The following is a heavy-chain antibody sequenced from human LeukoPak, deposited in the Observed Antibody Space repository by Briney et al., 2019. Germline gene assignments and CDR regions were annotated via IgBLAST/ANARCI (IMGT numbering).Heavy chain of an antibody. D-gene: IGHD7-27*01. V-gene: IGHV1-18*01. CDR3: ATTNWDYYMDV. CDR1: GYTLTSYG. J-gene: IGHJ6*03. CDR2: ISAYNGNT. Sequence: ASVTVSCKASGYTLTSYGITWVRQAPGQGLEWMVWISAYNGNTNYAQKLQGRVTMTTDTSTSTAYMELRSLRSDDTAVYYCATTNWDYYMDVWGKGTTVTVSS.